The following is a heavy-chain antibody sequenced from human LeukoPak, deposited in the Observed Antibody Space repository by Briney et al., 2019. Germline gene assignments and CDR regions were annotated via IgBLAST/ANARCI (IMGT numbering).Heavy chain of an antibody. V-gene: IGHV3-30*02. CDR1: GFTFSSYG. J-gene: IGHJ3*02. D-gene: IGHD5-18*01. Sequence: PGGSLRLSCAASGFTFSSYGMHWVRQAPGKGLEWVAFIRYDGSTKYYADSVKGRFTISRDNSKNTPYLQMNSLRAEDTAVYYCAKSVDTAIRYDAFDIWGQGTMVTVSS. CDR3: AKSVDTAIRYDAFDI. CDR2: IRYDGSTK.